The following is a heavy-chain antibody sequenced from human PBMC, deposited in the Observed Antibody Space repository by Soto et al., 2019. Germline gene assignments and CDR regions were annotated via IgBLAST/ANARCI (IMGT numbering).Heavy chain of an antibody. CDR3: AIEYSSSPPYYPIGY. CDR2: IIPIFGTA. D-gene: IGHD6-6*01. V-gene: IGHV1-69*13. CDR1: GVTLTSYS. Sequence: SVKVSCKASGVTLTSYSISWVRQAPGQGLEWMGGIIPIFGTANYAQKFQGRVTITADESTSTAYMELSSLRSEDTAVYYCAIEYSSSPPYYPIGYWGQGTLVTVSS. J-gene: IGHJ4*02.